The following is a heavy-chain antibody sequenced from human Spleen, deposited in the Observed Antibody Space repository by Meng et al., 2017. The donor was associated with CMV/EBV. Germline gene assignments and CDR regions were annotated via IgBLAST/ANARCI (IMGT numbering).Heavy chain of an antibody. J-gene: IGHJ4*02. Sequence: GESLKISCAASGFTVSGHYMNWVRQAPGKGLEWLSILYSGGDTNYAESVKGRFTVSKENSKRTVSLQLNSLTVEDTAVYYCARNPHAYCNRTVCYPDFWGQGTVVTVSS. CDR1: GFTVSGHY. CDR2: LYSGGDT. D-gene: IGHD2/OR15-2a*01. V-gene: IGHV3-66*02. CDR3: ARNPHAYCNRTVCYPDF.